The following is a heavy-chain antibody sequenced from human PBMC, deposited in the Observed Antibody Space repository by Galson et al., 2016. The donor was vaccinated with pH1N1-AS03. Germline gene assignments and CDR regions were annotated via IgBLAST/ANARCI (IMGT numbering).Heavy chain of an antibody. Sequence: SETLSLTCTVSGGSISSNFWSWIRQPPGKGLEWIGYIPNSGSTNYNPSLKGRVTFSVDSSKNRFSLKLNSLTAADTALYYCARDGPTGLDYWGQGTLVTVSS. V-gene: IGHV4-59*01. CDR3: ARDGPTGLDY. D-gene: IGHD4-11*01. CDR1: GGSISSNF. J-gene: IGHJ4*02. CDR2: IPNSGST.